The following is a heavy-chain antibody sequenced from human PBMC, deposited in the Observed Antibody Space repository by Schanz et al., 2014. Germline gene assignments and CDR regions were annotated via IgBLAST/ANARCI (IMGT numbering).Heavy chain of an antibody. V-gene: IGHV1-18*01. CDR2: ISAFDDKT. CDR1: GYSFTTYG. D-gene: IGHD3-16*01. CDR3: ARETTIITGGSFDV. J-gene: IGHJ3*01. Sequence: QVQLVQSAPEVKKPGASVKVSCKASGYSFTTYGLNWVRQAPGQGPEWMGWISAFDDKTDYAQNFQGRLIMTTDTSTTTVYMELRGLTSDDTDVYYCARETTIITGGSFDVWGQGTMVTVSS.